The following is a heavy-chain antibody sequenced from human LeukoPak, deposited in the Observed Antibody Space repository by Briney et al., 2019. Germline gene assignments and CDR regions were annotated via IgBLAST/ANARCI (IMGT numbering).Heavy chain of an antibody. V-gene: IGHV3-11*03. D-gene: IGHD5-12*01. CDR1: GFTFSDYY. J-gene: IGHJ6*02. CDR2: ISGSSIYT. CDR3: ASLGEGIVATINYYGMDV. Sequence: GGSLRLSCAASGFTFSDYYMSWTRQAPGKGLEWVSYISGSSIYTNYADSVKGRFTISRDNAKSSLYLQMNSLRAEDTAVYFCASLGEGIVATINYYGMDVWGQGTTVTVSS.